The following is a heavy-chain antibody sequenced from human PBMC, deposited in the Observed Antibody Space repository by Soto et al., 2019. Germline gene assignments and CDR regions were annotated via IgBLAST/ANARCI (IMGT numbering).Heavy chain of an antibody. CDR3: ARDVGDFWSGYSYGMDV. J-gene: IGHJ6*02. CDR1: GYTFTSYY. Sequence: ASVKVSCKASGYTFTSYYMHRVRQAPGQGLEWMGIINPSGGSTSYAQKFQGRVTMTRDTSTSTVYMELSSLRSEDTAVYYCARDVGDFWSGYSYGMDVWGQGTTVTVSS. V-gene: IGHV1-46*01. D-gene: IGHD3-3*01. CDR2: INPSGGST.